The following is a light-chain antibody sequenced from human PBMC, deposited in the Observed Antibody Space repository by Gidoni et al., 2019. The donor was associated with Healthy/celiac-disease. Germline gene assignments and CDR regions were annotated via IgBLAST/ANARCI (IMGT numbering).Light chain of an antibody. CDR2: DAS. CDR3: QQRSNWPRT. Sequence: ELVLTQSPATLSLSPGERATLSCRASQSVSSYLAWYQQKPGQAPRLRIYDASNRATGIPARFSGSGSGTDFTLTISSLEPEDFAVYYCQQRSNWPRTFGQGTKVEIK. V-gene: IGKV3-11*01. J-gene: IGKJ1*01. CDR1: QSVSSY.